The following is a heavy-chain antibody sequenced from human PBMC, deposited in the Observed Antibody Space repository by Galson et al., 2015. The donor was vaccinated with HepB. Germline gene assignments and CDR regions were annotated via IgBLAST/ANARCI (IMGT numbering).Heavy chain of an antibody. CDR3: ARSDYYDFWSGYYTPRDRYFQH. D-gene: IGHD3-3*01. V-gene: IGHV1-2*06. J-gene: IGHJ1*01. Sequence: SVKVSCKASGYTFTGYYMHWVRQAPGQGLEWMGRINPNSGGTNYAQKFQGRVTMTRDTSISTAYMELSRLRSDDTAVYYCARSDYYDFWSGYYTPRDRYFQHWGQGTLVTVSS. CDR2: INPNSGGT. CDR1: GYTFTGYY.